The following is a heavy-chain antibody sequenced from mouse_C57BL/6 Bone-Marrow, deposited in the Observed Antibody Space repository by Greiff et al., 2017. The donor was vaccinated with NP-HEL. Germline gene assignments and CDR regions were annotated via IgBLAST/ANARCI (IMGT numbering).Heavy chain of an antibody. D-gene: IGHD1-1*01. J-gene: IGHJ1*03. Sequence: QVQLQQPGAELVKPGASVKLSCKASGYTFTSYWMHWVKQRPGQGLEWIGMIHPSSGSTNYNEKFKSKATLTVDKSSSTAYMQLSSLTSEDSAVYYCASRGTTVVAMRYFDVWGTGTTVTVSS. CDR3: ASRGTTVVAMRYFDV. CDR2: IHPSSGST. CDR1: GYTFTSYW. V-gene: IGHV1-64*01.